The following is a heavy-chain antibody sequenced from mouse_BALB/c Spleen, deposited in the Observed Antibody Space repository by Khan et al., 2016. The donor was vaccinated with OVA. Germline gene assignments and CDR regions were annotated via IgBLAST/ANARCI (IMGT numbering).Heavy chain of an antibody. V-gene: IGHV2-6-1*01. Sequence: QVQLKESGPGLVAPSQSLSITCTISGFSLTNYGVYWVRQPLGKGLEWLVVLWSDGSTTYNSALKSRLTISKDNSESQVFLKMNCLQTDDTAMYFCARQPYYHYNIMDYGGQGTSVTVSS. J-gene: IGHJ4*01. CDR1: GFSLTNYG. CDR3: ARQPYYHYNIMDY. CDR2: LWSDGST. D-gene: IGHD2-10*01.